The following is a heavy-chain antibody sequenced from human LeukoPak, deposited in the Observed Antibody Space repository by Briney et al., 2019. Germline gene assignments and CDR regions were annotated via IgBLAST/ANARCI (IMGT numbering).Heavy chain of an antibody. V-gene: IGHV4-38-2*02. Sequence: SETLSLTCTVSGYSISSGYYWGWIRQPPGKGLEWIGSIYHSGSTYYNPSLKSRVTISVDTSKNQFSLKLSSVTAADTAVYYCARALLVGATSWFDPWGQGTLVTVSS. D-gene: IGHD1-26*01. CDR1: GYSISSGYY. CDR2: IYHSGST. CDR3: ARALLVGATSWFDP. J-gene: IGHJ5*02.